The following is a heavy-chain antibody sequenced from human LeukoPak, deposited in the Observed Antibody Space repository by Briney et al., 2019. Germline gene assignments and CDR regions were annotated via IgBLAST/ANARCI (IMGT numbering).Heavy chain of an antibody. CDR1: GFTFSSYG. Sequence: GGSLRLSCAASGFTFSSYGMHWVRQAPGKGLEWVAVISYDGSNKYYADSVQGRFTISRDNSKNTLYLQMNSLRAEDTAVYYCAKDSHYDFWSGYYLLGYYYAMDVWGQGTTVTVSS. V-gene: IGHV3-30*18. J-gene: IGHJ6*02. D-gene: IGHD3-3*01. CDR3: AKDSHYDFWSGYYLLGYYYAMDV. CDR2: ISYDGSNK.